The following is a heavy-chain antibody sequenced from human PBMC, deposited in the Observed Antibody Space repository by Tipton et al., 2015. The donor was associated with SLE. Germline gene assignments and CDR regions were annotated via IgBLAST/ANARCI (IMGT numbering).Heavy chain of an antibody. Sequence: QLVQSGPEVKKPGASVKVSCKASGYTFTSYGINWVRQAPGQGLEWMGIINPSGGSTSYTQKFQGRVTMTRDTSTSTVYMELSRLRSDDTAVYYCASSASCSSTSCSRWDYYGMDVWGQGTTVTVSS. CDR2: INPSGGST. CDR1: GYTFTSYG. CDR3: ASSASCSSTSCSRWDYYGMDV. J-gene: IGHJ6*02. D-gene: IGHD2-2*01. V-gene: IGHV1-46*01.